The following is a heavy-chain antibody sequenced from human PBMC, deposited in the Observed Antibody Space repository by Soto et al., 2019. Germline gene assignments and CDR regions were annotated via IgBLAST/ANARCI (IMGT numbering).Heavy chain of an antibody. CDR1: GFTFSSYA. V-gene: IGHV3-23*01. J-gene: IGHJ6*02. CDR3: AKDLSQQWLVRTYYYGMDV. D-gene: IGHD6-19*01. CDR2: ISGSGGST. Sequence: GGSLRLSCAASGFTFSSYAVSWVRQAPGKGLEWVSAISGSGGSTYYADSVKGRFTISRDNSKNTLYLQMNSLRAEDTAVYYCAKDLSQQWLVRTYYYGMDVWGQGTTVTVSS.